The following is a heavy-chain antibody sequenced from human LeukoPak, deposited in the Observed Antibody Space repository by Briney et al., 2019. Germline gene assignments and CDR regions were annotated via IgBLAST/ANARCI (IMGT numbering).Heavy chain of an antibody. CDR1: GFTFSSYA. D-gene: IGHD4-17*01. Sequence: PGRSLRLSCAASGFTFSSYAMHWVRQAPGKGLEWVAVISYDGSNKYYADSVKGRFTISRDNSKNTLYLQMISLSAEDTAVYYCAKRSSGDYVFDYWGQGTLVTVSS. J-gene: IGHJ4*02. V-gene: IGHV3-30*04. CDR2: ISYDGSNK. CDR3: AKRSSGDYVFDY.